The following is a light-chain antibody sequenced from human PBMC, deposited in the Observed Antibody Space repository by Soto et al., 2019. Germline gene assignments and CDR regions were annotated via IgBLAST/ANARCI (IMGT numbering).Light chain of an antibody. CDR2: EAS. Sequence: EIVLTQSPATLSLSPGETATVSCRASQTVYNYLAWYQQKPGQAPRLLIYEASNRATGIPARFSGRGSGTDFTLVISSLEPEDFAVYYCRQGSNWPLTFGGGTKVEIK. CDR3: RQGSNWPLT. CDR1: QTVYNY. V-gene: IGKV3-11*01. J-gene: IGKJ4*01.